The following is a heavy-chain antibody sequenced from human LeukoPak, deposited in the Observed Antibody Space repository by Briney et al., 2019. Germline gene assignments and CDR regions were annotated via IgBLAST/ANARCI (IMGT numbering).Heavy chain of an antibody. V-gene: IGHV1-24*01. Sequence: GGSLRLSCAASGSTFSTYDMNWVRQAPGKGLEWMGGFDPEDGETIYAQKFQGRVTMTEDTSTDTAYMELSSLRSEDTAVYYCATGRGYCSSTSCYLPDYWGQGTLVTVSS. J-gene: IGHJ4*02. D-gene: IGHD2-2*01. CDR2: FDPEDGET. CDR3: ATGRGYCSSTSCYLPDY. CDR1: GSTFSTYD.